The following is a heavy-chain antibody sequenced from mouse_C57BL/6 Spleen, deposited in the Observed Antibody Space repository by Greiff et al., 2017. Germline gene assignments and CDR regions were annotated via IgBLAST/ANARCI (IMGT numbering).Heavy chain of an antibody. CDR3: ASERFGVYGNYGRFAY. CDR1: GFNIKDYY. J-gene: IGHJ3*01. D-gene: IGHD2-1*01. V-gene: IGHV14-2*01. CDR2: IDPEDGET. Sequence: VQLQQSGAELVKPGASVKLSCTASGFNIKDYYMHWVKQRTEQGLEWIGRIDPEDGETKYAPKFQGPATITADTSSNTAYLQLSSLTAEDTAVYYCASERFGVYGNYGRFAYWGQGTLVTVSA.